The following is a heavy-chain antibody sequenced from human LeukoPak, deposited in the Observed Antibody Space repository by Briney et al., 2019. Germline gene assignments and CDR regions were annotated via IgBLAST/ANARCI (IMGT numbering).Heavy chain of an antibody. V-gene: IGHV1-46*01. CDR3: ARDDRAAAGTTPFDY. D-gene: IGHD6-13*01. CDR1: GYTFTSYY. Sequence: VASVKVSCKASGYTFTSYYMHWVRQAPGQGLEWMGIINPSGGSTSYAQKFQGRVTMTRDTSISTAYMELSRLRSDDTAVYYCARDDRAAAGTTPFDYWGQGTLVTVSS. CDR2: INPSGGST. J-gene: IGHJ4*02.